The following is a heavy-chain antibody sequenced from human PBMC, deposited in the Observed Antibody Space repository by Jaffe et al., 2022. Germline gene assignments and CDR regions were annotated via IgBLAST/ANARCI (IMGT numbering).Heavy chain of an antibody. CDR2: ISAYNGNT. CDR1: GYTFTSYG. D-gene: IGHD3-3*01. V-gene: IGHV1-18*01. Sequence: QVQLVQSGAEVKKPGASVKVSCKASGYTFTSYGISWVRQAPGQGLEWMGWISAYNGNTNYAQKLQGRVTMTTDTSTSTAYMELRSLRSDDTAVYYCARDGDYDFWSGYPYYYYYMDVWGKGTTVTVSS. CDR3: ARDGDYDFWSGYPYYYYYMDV. J-gene: IGHJ6*03.